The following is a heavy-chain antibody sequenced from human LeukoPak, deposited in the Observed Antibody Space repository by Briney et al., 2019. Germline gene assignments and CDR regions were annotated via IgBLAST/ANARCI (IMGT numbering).Heavy chain of an antibody. CDR3: ARGGRDGYNLHFDY. D-gene: IGHD5-24*01. Sequence: SESLSLTCTLSGGSISSYYWSWIRQPPGNGLEWIGYIYSSGSTNYNPSLKSRVTISVHTSKNQFSLKRSSVTAADTAVYYWARGGRDGYNLHFDYWGQGTLVTVSS. CDR1: GGSISSYY. J-gene: IGHJ4*02. CDR2: IYSSGST. V-gene: IGHV4-59*01.